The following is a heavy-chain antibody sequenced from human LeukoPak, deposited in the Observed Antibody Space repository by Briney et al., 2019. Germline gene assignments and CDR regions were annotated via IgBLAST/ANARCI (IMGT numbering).Heavy chain of an antibody. Sequence: PSETLSLTCTVSGGSISSSSYYWGWIRQPPGKGLEWIGSIYYSGSTYYNPSLKSRVTISVDTSKNQFSLKLSSVTAADTAVYYCARGVVSSSWRYYYYGMDVWGQGTTVTVSS. CDR1: GGSISSSSYY. V-gene: IGHV4-39*07. D-gene: IGHD6-13*01. J-gene: IGHJ6*02. CDR3: ARGVVSSSWRYYYYGMDV. CDR2: IYYSGST.